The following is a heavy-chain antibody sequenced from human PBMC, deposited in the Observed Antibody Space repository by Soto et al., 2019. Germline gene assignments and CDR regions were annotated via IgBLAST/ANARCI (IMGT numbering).Heavy chain of an antibody. V-gene: IGHV1-69*01. CDR1: GGTFSSYA. CDR2: IIPIFDTA. D-gene: IGHD3-22*01. J-gene: IGHJ5*02. CDR3: ARGNYYDSSGYYRAKSYNWFDP. Sequence: QVQLVQSGAEVKKPGSSVKVSCKASGGTFSSYAISWVRQAPGQGLEWMGGIIPIFDTANYEQKFQGRVTFTAVESTSTAYMELSSLRTEDTAVYYCARGNYYDSSGYYRAKSYNWFDPWGQGTLVTVSS.